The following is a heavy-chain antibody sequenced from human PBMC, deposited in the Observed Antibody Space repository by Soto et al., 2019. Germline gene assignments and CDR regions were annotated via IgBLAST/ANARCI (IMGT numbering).Heavy chain of an antibody. Sequence: SETLSLTCTVSGGSISSYYWSWIRQPPGKGLEWIGYIYYSGTTNYNPSLKSRVTISVDTSKNQFSLKLSSVTAADTAVYYCARGGWSLDYWGQGTLVTVSS. CDR3: ARGGWSLDY. J-gene: IGHJ4*02. D-gene: IGHD2-15*01. CDR1: GGSISSYY. CDR2: IYYSGTT. V-gene: IGHV4-59*01.